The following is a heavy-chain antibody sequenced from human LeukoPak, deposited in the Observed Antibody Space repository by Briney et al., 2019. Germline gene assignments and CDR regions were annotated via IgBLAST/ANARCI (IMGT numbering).Heavy chain of an antibody. CDR2: INPNSGDT. CDR1: GYTFIGYY. V-gene: IGHV1-2*02. D-gene: IGHD3-22*01. Sequence: GASVKVSCKASGYTFIGYYIHWVRQAPGQGLEWMGWINPNSGDTNYAQKFQGRVTMTRDTSISTAYMELSRLRSDDTAVYYCARALQVVITTSIEYYFDYWGQGTLVTVSS. J-gene: IGHJ4*02. CDR3: ARALQVVITTSIEYYFDY.